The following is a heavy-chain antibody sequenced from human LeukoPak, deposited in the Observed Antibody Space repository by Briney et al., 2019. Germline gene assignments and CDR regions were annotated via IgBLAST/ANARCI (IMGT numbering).Heavy chain of an antibody. CDR1: GRSISSSSYY. CDR3: ARHGPYYDYVPHYFDY. CDR2: IYYSGST. D-gene: IGHD3-16*01. Sequence: SETLSLTCTVSGRSISSSSYYWGWIRQPPGKGLEWIGSIYYSGSTYYNPSLKSRVTISVDTSKNQFSLKLSSVTAADTAVYYCARHGPYYDYVPHYFDYWGQGTLVTVSS. V-gene: IGHV4-39*01. J-gene: IGHJ4*02.